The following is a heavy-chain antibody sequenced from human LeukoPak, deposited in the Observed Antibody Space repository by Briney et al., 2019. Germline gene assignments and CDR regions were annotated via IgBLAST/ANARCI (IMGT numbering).Heavy chain of an antibody. CDR2: IKPNSGDT. CDR1: GYTFTGYY. D-gene: IGHD3-10*01. Sequence: GASVKVSCKASGYTFTGYYMHWVRQAPGQGLEWMGWIKPNSGDTRSARKFQGRVIMTRDTSTGTAYMELSSLRYDDTAVYYCATNILVRDIINWFDPWGQGTLVTVSS. CDR3: ATNILVRDIINWFDP. J-gene: IGHJ5*02. V-gene: IGHV1-2*02.